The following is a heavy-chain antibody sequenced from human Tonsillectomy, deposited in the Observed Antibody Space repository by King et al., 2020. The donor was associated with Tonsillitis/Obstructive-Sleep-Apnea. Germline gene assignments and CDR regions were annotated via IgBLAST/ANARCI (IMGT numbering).Heavy chain of an antibody. Sequence: VQLQQWGAGLLKPSETLSLTCAVYGGSFSGYYWSWIRQPPGKGLEWIGEINHSGSPNYNPSLKSRVTISLDTSKNQFSLKLSSVTAADTAVYYCARATSTSAFDIWGQGTMVTVSS. CDR1: GGSFSGYY. D-gene: IGHD4-11*01. J-gene: IGHJ3*02. CDR3: ARATSTSAFDI. V-gene: IGHV4-34*01. CDR2: INHSGSP.